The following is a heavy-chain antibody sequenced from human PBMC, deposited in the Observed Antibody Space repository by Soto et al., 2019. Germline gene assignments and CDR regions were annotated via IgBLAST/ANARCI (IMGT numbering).Heavy chain of an antibody. J-gene: IGHJ4*02. CDR2: FKSKRDGGAT. Sequence: EVHLAESGGGLVKPGGSLRLSCVASGFTFQNGWMSWVRQAPGKGLEWVARFKSKRDGGATDYAAPVKGRFSISRNDSESTFYLHMDSLETEDTAVYYCAAGVGHTDLDYWGQGALVTVSS. D-gene: IGHD5-18*01. CDR3: AAGVGHTDLDY. V-gene: IGHV3-15*01. CDR1: GFTFQNGW.